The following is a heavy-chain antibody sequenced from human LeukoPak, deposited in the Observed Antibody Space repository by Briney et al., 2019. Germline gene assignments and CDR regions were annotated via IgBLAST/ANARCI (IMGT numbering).Heavy chain of an antibody. J-gene: IGHJ4*02. Sequence: ASVKASCKASAYTFPDYYINWVRQAPGEGLEWMGLINPNSGGTAYALKCQGSVTMTRSTTISTVHLKRFSLRSDDAAVYSCARNRDVRSGSYWGHWGQGTLVTVSS. V-gene: IGHV1-2*02. D-gene: IGHD3-10*01. CDR1: AYTFPDYY. CDR3: ARNRDVRSGSYWGH. CDR2: INPNSGGT.